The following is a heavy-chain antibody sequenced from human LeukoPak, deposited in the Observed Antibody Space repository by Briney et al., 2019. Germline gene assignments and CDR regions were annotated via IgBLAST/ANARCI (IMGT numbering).Heavy chain of an antibody. CDR3: ARDLVVVPAAIGDAFDI. Sequence: GASVKVSCKASGYTFTGYYMHWVRQAPGQGLEWMGRINPNSGDTNYAQKFQGRVTMTRDTSISTAYMELSRLRSDDTAVYYCARDLVVVPAAIGDAFDIWGQGTMVTVSS. V-gene: IGHV1-2*06. CDR2: INPNSGDT. D-gene: IGHD2-2*01. J-gene: IGHJ3*02. CDR1: GYTFTGYY.